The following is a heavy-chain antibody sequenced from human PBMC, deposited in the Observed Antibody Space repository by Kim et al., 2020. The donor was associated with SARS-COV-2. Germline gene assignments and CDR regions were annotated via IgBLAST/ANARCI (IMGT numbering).Heavy chain of an antibody. CDR3: ARDSTGYFDS. V-gene: IGHV7-4-1*02. CDR2: NP. D-gene: IGHD2-8*02. Sequence: NPTYATGVTGRFGFSLDTSVSTAYLQVSSLKAEDTAVYYCARDSTGYFDSWGQGTLVTVSS. J-gene: IGHJ4*02.